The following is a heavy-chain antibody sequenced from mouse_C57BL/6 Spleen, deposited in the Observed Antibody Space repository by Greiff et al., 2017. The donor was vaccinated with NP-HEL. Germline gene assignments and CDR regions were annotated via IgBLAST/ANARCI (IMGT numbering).Heavy chain of an antibody. J-gene: IGHJ1*03. CDR3: ARENYYGSSYWYFDV. V-gene: IGHV14-2*01. D-gene: IGHD1-1*01. CDR2: IDPEDGET. Sequence: EVQLQQSGAELVKPGASVKLSCTASGFNIKDYYMHWVKQRTEQGLEWIGRIDPEDGETKNAPKFQGKATITADTSSNTAYLQLSSLTSEDTAVYYCARENYYGSSYWYFDVWGTGTTVTVSS. CDR1: GFNIKDYY.